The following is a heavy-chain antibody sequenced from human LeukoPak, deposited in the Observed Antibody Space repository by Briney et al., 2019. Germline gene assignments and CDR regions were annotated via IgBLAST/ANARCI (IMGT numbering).Heavy chain of an antibody. D-gene: IGHD2-21*02. V-gene: IGHV1-69*13. CDR3: AREGYCGGDCYGNWFDP. J-gene: IGHJ5*02. Sequence: GASVKVSCKASGGTFSSYAISWVRQAPGQGLEWMGGIIPIFGTANYAQKFQGRVTITADESTSTAYMELSSLRSEDTAVYYCAREGYCGGDCYGNWFDPWGQGTLVTVSS. CDR1: GGTFSSYA. CDR2: IIPIFGTA.